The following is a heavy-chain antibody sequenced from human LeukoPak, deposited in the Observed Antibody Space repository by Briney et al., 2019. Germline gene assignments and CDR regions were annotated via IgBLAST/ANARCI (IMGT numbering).Heavy chain of an antibody. CDR3: ARDAGSYYLDY. V-gene: IGHV3-30*01. Sequence: PGGSLRLSCAASGFTFXSYAMHWVRQAPGXGLXXVAVISXDXXXKXXXXXVXXXXTXXXDNSKNTLYLQMNSLRAEETAVYYCARDAGSYYLDYWGQGTLVTVSS. J-gene: IGHJ4*02. CDR1: GFTFXSYA. D-gene: IGHD3-10*01. CDR2: ISXDXXXK.